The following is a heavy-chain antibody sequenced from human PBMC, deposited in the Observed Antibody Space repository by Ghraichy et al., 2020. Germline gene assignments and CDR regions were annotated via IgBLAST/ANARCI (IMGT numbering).Heavy chain of an antibody. CDR1: GYTFTDYY. D-gene: IGHD6-19*01. CDR2: INPKSGDT. Sequence: ASVKVSCKASGYTFTDYYMHWVRQAPGQGLDYMGWINPKSGDTNYAQNFQGRVTMTRDTSINTAYMELKSLSFDDTAVYYCARERVVGTENYGMDVWGHGTTVTVSS. CDR3: ARERVVGTENYGMDV. J-gene: IGHJ6*02. V-gene: IGHV1-2*02.